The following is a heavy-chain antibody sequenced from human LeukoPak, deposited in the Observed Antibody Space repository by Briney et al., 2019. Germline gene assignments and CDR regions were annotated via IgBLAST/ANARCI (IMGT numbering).Heavy chain of an antibody. CDR2: INPDGSIA. V-gene: IGHV3-74*01. J-gene: IGHJ4*02. CDR3: ARDAYYDSSGPKGF. Sequence: PGGSLRLSCVGSGFTLSIYWMYWIRQSPGKGLLWVARINPDGSIADYTDSVKGRFTISRDNAKNSLYLQMNSLRAEDTAVYYCARDAYYDSSGPKGFWGQGTLVTVSS. D-gene: IGHD3-22*01. CDR1: GFTLSIYW.